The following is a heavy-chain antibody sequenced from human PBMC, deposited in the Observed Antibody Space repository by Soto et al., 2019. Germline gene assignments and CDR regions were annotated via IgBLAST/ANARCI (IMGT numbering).Heavy chain of an antibody. CDR3: AKFVSGYNGNDFDY. D-gene: IGHD5-12*01. CDR2: ISYDGSNK. V-gene: IGHV3-30*18. J-gene: IGHJ4*02. Sequence: GGSLRLSCAASGFTFSSYGMHWVRQAPGKGLEWVAVISYDGSNKYYADSVKGRFTISRDNSKNTLYLQMNSLRAEDTAVYYCAKFVSGYNGNDFDYWGQGTLVTVSS. CDR1: GFTFSSYG.